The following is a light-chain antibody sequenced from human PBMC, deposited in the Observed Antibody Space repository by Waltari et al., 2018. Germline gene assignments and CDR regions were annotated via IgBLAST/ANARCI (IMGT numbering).Light chain of an antibody. CDR2: GAS. Sequence: ELVLTPSPGTLSLWPGECATLSCRANQSVDHNYLAWYQQKPGQAPRLLIYGASSRATGIPDRFSGSVSGTDFTLTISRLEPEDFAVYHCQQYGKSPLTFGGGTKVEIK. CDR3: QQYGKSPLT. J-gene: IGKJ4*01. V-gene: IGKV3-20*01. CDR1: QSVDHNY.